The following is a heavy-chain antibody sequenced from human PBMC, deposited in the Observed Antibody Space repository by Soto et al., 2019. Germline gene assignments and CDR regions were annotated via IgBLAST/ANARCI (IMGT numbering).Heavy chain of an antibody. CDR3: AKGALVRGVYDLDY. CDR2: ISGSGGST. D-gene: IGHD3-10*01. Sequence: EVQLLESGGGLVQPGGSLRLSCAASGFTFSSYAMNWVRQAPGKGLEWVSAISGSGGSTYYADSVKGRFTISRDNSKNTLYLQMNSLRAEYTAVYYGAKGALVRGVYDLDYWGQGTLVTVSS. J-gene: IGHJ4*02. CDR1: GFTFSSYA. V-gene: IGHV3-23*01.